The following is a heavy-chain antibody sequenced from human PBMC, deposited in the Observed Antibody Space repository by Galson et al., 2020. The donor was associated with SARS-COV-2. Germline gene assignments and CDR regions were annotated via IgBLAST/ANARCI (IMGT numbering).Heavy chain of an antibody. CDR2: IYHGVTT. J-gene: IGHJ4*02. Sequence: SETLSLTCAVSGGSISTGNYSWSWIRQPPGKGLEWIGYIYHGVTTYYNPSLESRVTISEDRSKNQFSLRLTSVTATDTAMYYCARLGGYHLPGPREFWGQGSLVTVSS. CDR3: ARLGGYHLPGPREF. CDR1: GGSISTGNYS. V-gene: IGHV4-30-2*01. D-gene: IGHD5-12*01.